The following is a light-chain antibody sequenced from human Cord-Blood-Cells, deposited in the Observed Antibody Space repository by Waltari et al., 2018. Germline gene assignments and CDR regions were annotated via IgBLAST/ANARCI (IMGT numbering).Light chain of an antibody. CDR1: SSDVGGYNY. CDR3: SSYTSSSTWV. J-gene: IGLJ3*02. CDR2: DVS. V-gene: IGLV2-14*01. Sequence: QSALTQPASVSGSPGQSITISCTGTSSDVGGYNYVSWYQQHPGNAPKLMIYDVSKGPSGVSNRFSGSKSGNTASLTISGLQAEDEADYYCSSYTSSSTWVFGGGTKLTVL.